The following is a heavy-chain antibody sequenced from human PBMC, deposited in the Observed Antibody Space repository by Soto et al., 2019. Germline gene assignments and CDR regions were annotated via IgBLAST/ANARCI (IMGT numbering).Heavy chain of an antibody. J-gene: IGHJ5*02. D-gene: IGHD3-22*01. CDR2: ISSNGGNA. CDR1: GFIFTNYA. V-gene: IGHV3-30-3*01. CDR3: ARDRSFGTSGYYSWDL. Sequence: QVQLVESGGGVDHPGKSLRLSCAASGFIFTNYAMHWVRQAPGRGLEWVAVISSNGGNADSADSVKGRFTISKDNSKNTVFLRMDSLRPEDSAIYYCARDRSFGTSGYYSWDLWGQGTLATVSS.